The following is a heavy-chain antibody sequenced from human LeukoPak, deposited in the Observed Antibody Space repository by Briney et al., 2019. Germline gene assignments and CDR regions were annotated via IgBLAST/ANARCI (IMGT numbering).Heavy chain of an antibody. J-gene: IGHJ4*02. CDR2: IRPSGGTT. CDR1: GYTFTSYH. Sequence: ASVKVSCKASGYTFTSYHMNWVRQAPGQRLEWMGIIRPSGGTTNYAQKFQGRATITADKSTSTAYMELSSLRSEDTAVYYCAIIGYCSSTSCYSGRFDYWGQGTLVTVSS. CDR3: AIIGYCSSTSCYSGRFDY. D-gene: IGHD2-2*01. V-gene: IGHV1-46*01.